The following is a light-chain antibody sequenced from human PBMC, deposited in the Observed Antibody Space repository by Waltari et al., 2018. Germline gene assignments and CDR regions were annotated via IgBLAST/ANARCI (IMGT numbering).Light chain of an antibody. V-gene: IGKV1-5*03. Sequence: DIQMTQSPSTLTASLGDRVTLTCRASRSIRTWLAWYQQKLGKAPKLLIYKASTLEGGVPSRFSGGGSKAEITLTITSLQPDDVAAYYCQQYYTYPYTVGQGTKLEIK. CDR3: QQYYTYPYT. CDR1: RSIRTW. J-gene: IGKJ2*01. CDR2: KAS.